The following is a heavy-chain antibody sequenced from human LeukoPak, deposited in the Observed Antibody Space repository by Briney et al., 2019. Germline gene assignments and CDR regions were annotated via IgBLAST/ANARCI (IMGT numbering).Heavy chain of an antibody. CDR1: GYTFTSYG. J-gene: IGHJ4*02. Sequence: GAAVKVSCKASGYTFTSYGISWVRQAPGQGLEGMAWISAYNTNTNYAQKLQGRVTMTTDTSTSTAYMELRSRRSDDTAVYYCARPGIAVADTFFDYWGQGTLVTVSS. CDR3: ARPGIAVADTFFDY. D-gene: IGHD6-19*01. V-gene: IGHV1-18*01. CDR2: ISAYNTNT.